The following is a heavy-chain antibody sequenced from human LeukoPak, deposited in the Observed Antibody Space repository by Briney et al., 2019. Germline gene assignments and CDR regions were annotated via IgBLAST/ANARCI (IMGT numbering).Heavy chain of an antibody. CDR2: IGIAGDT. CDR3: ARGGGDSSGYWGDDAFDI. V-gene: IGHV3-13*01. CDR1: GFTFSSYD. Sequence: GGSLRLSCAASGFTFSSYDMHWVRQATGKGLEWVSAIGIAGDTYYPGSVKGRFTISRENAKNSLYLQVNSLRAGDTAVYYCARGGGDSSGYWGDDAFDIWGQGTMVIVSS. J-gene: IGHJ3*02. D-gene: IGHD3-22*01.